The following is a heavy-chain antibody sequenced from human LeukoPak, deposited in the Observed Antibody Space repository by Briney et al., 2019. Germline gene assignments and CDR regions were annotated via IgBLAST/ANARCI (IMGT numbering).Heavy chain of an antibody. CDR1: GGSISSSTYY. V-gene: IGHV4-61*01. CDR3: AREFGFSNWFDP. CDR2: IYYSGST. D-gene: IGHD2/OR15-2a*01. Sequence: PSETLSLTCTVSGGSISSSTYYWGWIRQPPGKGLEWIGYIYYSGSTNYNPSLKSRVTISVDTSKNQFSLKLSSVTAADTAVYYCAREFGFSNWFDPWGQGTLVTVSS. J-gene: IGHJ5*02.